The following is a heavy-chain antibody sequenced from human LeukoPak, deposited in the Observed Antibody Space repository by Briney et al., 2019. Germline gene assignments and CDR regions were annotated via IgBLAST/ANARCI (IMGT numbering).Heavy chain of an antibody. CDR2: IRYDGSNK. CDR1: GFTFSSYG. V-gene: IGHV3-30*02. Sequence: GGSLRLSCAASGFTFSSYGMHWVRQAPGKGLEWVAFIRYDGSNKYYADSVKGRFTISRDNSKNTLYLQMNSLRAEDTAVYYCAKPPIAAPPDDYWGQGTLVTVSS. J-gene: IGHJ4*02. CDR3: AKPPIAAPPDDY. D-gene: IGHD6-6*01.